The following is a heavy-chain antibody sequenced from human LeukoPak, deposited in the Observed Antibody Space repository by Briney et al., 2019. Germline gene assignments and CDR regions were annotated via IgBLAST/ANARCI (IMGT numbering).Heavy chain of an antibody. J-gene: IGHJ4*02. D-gene: IGHD5-12*01. CDR1: GYTFTSYD. V-gene: IGHV1-8*01. CDR3: ASRKASGYDYRY. Sequence: ASLKVSCKASGYTFTSYDINWVRQATGQGLEWMGWMNPDSGDTASAQKFQDRVTMTRNTSISTAYMELSSLRSEDTAVYYCASRKASGYDYRYWGQGTLVTVSS. CDR2: MNPDSGDT.